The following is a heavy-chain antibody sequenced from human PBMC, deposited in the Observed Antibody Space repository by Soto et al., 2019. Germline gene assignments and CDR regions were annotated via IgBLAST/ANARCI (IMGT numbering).Heavy chain of an antibody. CDR2: ISSSSSTI. J-gene: IGHJ5*02. CDR1: GFTFSSYS. CDR3: ARGFGPYYYDSSGFDFDP. Sequence: GGSLRLSCAASGFTFSSYSMNWVRQAPGKGLEWVSYISSSSSTIYYADSVKGRFTISRDNAKNSLYLQMNSLRDEDTAVYYCARGFGPYYYDSSGFDFDPWGQGTLVTVSS. D-gene: IGHD3-22*01. V-gene: IGHV3-48*02.